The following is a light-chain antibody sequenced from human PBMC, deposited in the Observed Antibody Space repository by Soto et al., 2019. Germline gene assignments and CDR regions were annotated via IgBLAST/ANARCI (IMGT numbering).Light chain of an antibody. Sequence: EIVLTQSPGILSLSPGERASLSCGASQSISSSFLAWYQQKPGQAPRLLIYGASTRATGIPARFSGSGSGTDFTLTIGRLEPEDFAVYYCQQYGTLPITFGQGTRLEIK. CDR3: QQYGTLPIT. CDR2: GAS. CDR1: QSISSSF. V-gene: IGKV3-20*01. J-gene: IGKJ5*01.